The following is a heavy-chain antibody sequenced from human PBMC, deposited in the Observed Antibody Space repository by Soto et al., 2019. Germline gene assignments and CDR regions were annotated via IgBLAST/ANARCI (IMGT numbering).Heavy chain of an antibody. CDR2: ISAYNGNT. V-gene: IGHV1-18*01. Sequence: ASVKVSCKASGYTFTSYGISWVRQAPGQGLEWMGWISAYNGNTNYAQKLQGRVTMTTDTSTSTAYMELRSLRSDDTAVYYCARDDPPYYYYYYGMDAWGHGTPVTGSS. J-gene: IGHJ6*02. CDR3: ARDDPPYYYYYYGMDA. CDR1: GYTFTSYG.